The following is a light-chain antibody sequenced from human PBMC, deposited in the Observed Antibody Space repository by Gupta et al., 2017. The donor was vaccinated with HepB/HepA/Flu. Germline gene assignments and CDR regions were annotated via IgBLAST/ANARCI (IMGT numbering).Light chain of an antibody. CDR3: QQRSNWPLT. Sequence: EIVLTQSPVTLSLSPGERATLSCRASQSISSYLAWYQQRPGQAPRLLIYEASNRATGIPPRFSGSGSGTDFTLTISSLEPEDFAVYYCQQRSNWPLTFGGGTKVEIK. CDR2: EAS. V-gene: IGKV3-11*01. J-gene: IGKJ4*01. CDR1: QSISSY.